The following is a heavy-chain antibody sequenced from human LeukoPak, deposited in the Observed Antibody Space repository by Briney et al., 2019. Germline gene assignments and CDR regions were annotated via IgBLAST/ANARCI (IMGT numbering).Heavy chain of an antibody. J-gene: IGHJ3*02. D-gene: IGHD3-10*01. Sequence: SETLSLTCTVSGGSISSYYWSWIRQPPGKGLEWIGYIYYSGSNNYNPSLKSRVTISVDTSKNQFSLKLSSVTAADTAVYYCARRRAWFGELGAFDIWGQGTMVTVSS. CDR1: GGSISSYY. V-gene: IGHV4-59*08. CDR2: IYYSGSN. CDR3: ARRRAWFGELGAFDI.